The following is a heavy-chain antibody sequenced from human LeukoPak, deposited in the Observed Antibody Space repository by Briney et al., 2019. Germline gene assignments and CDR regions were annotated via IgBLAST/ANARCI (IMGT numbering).Heavy chain of an antibody. V-gene: IGHV3-11*01. Sequence: GGSLRLSGAASGFTFSDYYMSWIRQAPGKGLEWVSYISSSGSTIYYADSVKGRFTISRDNAKNSLYLQMNSLRAEDTAVYYCARDPTADYGGWFDPWGQGTLVTVSS. CDR1: GFTFSDYY. CDR2: ISSSGSTI. D-gene: IGHD4-23*01. J-gene: IGHJ5*02. CDR3: ARDPTADYGGWFDP.